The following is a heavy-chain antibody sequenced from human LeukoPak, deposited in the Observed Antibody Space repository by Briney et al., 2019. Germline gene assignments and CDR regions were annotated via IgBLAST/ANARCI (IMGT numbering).Heavy chain of an antibody. CDR2: IQYDGSDK. V-gene: IGHV3-30*02. Sequence: GGSLRLSCAASGFTFSNYNMNWVRQAPGKGLEWVAFIQYDGSDKLYGDSVKGRFTISRDNSKNTLYLQMYSLRPDDTALYYCAKDVVGQQWLENYWGQGTLVTVSS. D-gene: IGHD6-19*01. CDR1: GFTFSNYN. CDR3: AKDVVGQQWLENY. J-gene: IGHJ4*02.